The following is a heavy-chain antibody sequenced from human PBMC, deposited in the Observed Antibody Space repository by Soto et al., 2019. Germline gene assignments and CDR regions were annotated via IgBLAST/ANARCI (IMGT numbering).Heavy chain of an antibody. V-gene: IGHV4-31*03. Sequence: PSETLSLTCTVSGGSISSGGYYWSWIRQHPGKGLEWIGYIYYSGSTYYNPSLKSRVTISVDTSKNQFSLKLSSVTAADTAVYYCARDIRGMTTVNPYNWFDPWGQGTLVTVSS. D-gene: IGHD4-4*01. CDR3: ARDIRGMTTVNPYNWFDP. CDR2: IYYSGST. J-gene: IGHJ5*02. CDR1: GGSISSGGYY.